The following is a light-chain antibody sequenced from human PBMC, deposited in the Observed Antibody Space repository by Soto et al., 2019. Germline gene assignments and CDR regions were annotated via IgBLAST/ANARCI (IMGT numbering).Light chain of an antibody. Sequence: NFMLTQPHSVSESPGKTVTISCTRSSSRVASNYVQWYQQRPGSAPTTVIFEDDQRPSGVPDRFSGSIDSSSNSAFLTISGLKTEDEADYYCQSYDSPKEVFGGGTKLTVL. CDR3: QSYDSPKEV. V-gene: IGLV6-57*04. CDR1: SSRVASNY. J-gene: IGLJ3*02. CDR2: EDD.